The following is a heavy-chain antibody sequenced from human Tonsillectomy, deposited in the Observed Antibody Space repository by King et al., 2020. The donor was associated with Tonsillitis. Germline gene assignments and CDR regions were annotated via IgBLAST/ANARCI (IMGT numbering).Heavy chain of an antibody. Sequence: QLVQSGGGLVKRGGSLRLSCAASGFTFSTYSMNWVRQAPGKGLEWVSSIRTSSTYIYYADSVKGRFTISRDNAKNSLYLQMNSLRAEDTAVYYCARDVPYSFCGGDCYAFAYWGQGPLVTVSS. D-gene: IGHD2-21*02. CDR3: ARDVPYSFCGGDCYAFAY. V-gene: IGHV3-21*01. CDR1: GFTFSTYS. CDR2: IRTSSTYI. J-gene: IGHJ4*02.